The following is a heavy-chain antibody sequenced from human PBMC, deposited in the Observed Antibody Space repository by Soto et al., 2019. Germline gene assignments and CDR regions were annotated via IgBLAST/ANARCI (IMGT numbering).Heavy chain of an antibody. CDR2: IYYSGST. J-gene: IGHJ4*02. CDR3: ARHPLLWFGVYFDY. CDR1: GGSISSYY. D-gene: IGHD3-10*01. Sequence: ETLSLTCTVSGGSISSYYWSWIRQPPGKGLEWIGYIYYSGSTNYNPSLKSRVTISVDTSKNQFSLKLSSVTAADTAVYYCARHPLLWFGVYFDYWGQGTLVTVPQ. V-gene: IGHV4-59*08.